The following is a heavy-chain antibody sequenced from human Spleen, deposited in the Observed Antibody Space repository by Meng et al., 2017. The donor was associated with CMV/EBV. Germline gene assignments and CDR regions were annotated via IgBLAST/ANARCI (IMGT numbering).Heavy chain of an antibody. V-gene: IGHV3-74*01. CDR1: GFMFSDYG. D-gene: IGHD4-17*01. Sequence: WGGLVQPVRSPCICFAVSGFMFSDYGIHWVRQAPGKGLVWVSRMNSDGSSTSYADSVKGRFTISRDNAKNTLYLQMNSLRAEDTAVYYCARGYGDYDWGQGTLVTVSS. CDR3: ARGYGDYD. J-gene: IGHJ4*02. CDR2: MNSDGSST.